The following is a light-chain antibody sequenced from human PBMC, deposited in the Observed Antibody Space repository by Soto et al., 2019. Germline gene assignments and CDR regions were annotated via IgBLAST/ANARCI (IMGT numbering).Light chain of an antibody. CDR2: GAS. CDR3: QQFSIYPLT. J-gene: IGKJ4*01. CDR1: QTVSSN. Sequence: TQSPSSLSASTPDRVTITCLASQTVSSNWAWYQQKPGQAPRLLIYGASSRATGIPDRFSGGGSGTDFTLTISRLEPEDFAVYYCQQFSIYPLTFCGVTKVDIK. V-gene: IGKV3-20*01.